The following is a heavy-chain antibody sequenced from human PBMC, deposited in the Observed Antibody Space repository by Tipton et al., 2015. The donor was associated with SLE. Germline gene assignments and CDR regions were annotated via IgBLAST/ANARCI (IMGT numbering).Heavy chain of an antibody. CDR3: ARRTSPRGYFDY. CDR2: FYSTAGT. Sequence: GSLRLSCAASGFTIGNYAMSWVRQVPGKGLEWVSVFYSTAGTFYANFVKGRFTISRDDSSNTLYLQMDSLTVEDTAIYYCARRTSPRGYFDYWGQGVLVTVSS. J-gene: IGHJ4*02. V-gene: IGHV3-23*03. D-gene: IGHD3-10*01. CDR1: GFTIGNYA.